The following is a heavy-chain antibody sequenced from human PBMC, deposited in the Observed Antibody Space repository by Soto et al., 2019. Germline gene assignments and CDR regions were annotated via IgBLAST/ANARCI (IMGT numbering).Heavy chain of an antibody. CDR3: TRGLQLLWFGSEGGMDV. CDR1: GFTFGSYA. Sequence: GGSLSLSCTASGFTFGSYAMSWFRQAPVTVLEWVGFIRSKAYGGTTEYAASVKGRFTISRDDSKSIAYLQMNSLKTEDTAVYYCTRGLQLLWFGSEGGMDVWGQGTTVTVSS. V-gene: IGHV3-49*03. J-gene: IGHJ6*02. CDR2: IRSKAYGGTT. D-gene: IGHD3-10*01.